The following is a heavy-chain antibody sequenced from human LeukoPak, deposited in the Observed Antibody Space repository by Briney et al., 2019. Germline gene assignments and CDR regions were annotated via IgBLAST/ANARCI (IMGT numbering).Heavy chain of an antibody. CDR1: GFTFSSYW. V-gene: IGHV3-7*01. D-gene: IGHD2-2*02. Sequence: PGGSLRLSCAASGFTFSSYWMSWVRQAPGKGLEWVANINQDGSEKYYEDSVKGRFTISRDNAKNSLYLQMNSLRAEDTAVYYCARYQVVPAAIAIYPYYYYYYYMDVWGKGTTVTVSS. CDR3: ARYQVVPAAIAIYPYYYYYYYMDV. CDR2: INQDGSEK. J-gene: IGHJ6*03.